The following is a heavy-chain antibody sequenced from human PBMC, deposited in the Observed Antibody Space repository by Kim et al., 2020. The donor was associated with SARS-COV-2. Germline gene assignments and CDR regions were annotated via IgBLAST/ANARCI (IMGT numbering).Heavy chain of an antibody. Sequence: YTPSLSSRVTISVDTSKNQFSLKLSSVTAADTAVYYCARLYYDSSGYPSPWGQGTLVTVSS. CDR3: ARLYYDSSGYPSP. V-gene: IGHV4-34*01. D-gene: IGHD3-22*01. J-gene: IGHJ5*02.